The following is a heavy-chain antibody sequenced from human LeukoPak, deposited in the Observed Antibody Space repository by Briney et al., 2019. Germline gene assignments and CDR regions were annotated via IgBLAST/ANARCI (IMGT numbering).Heavy chain of an antibody. CDR2: INPNSGGT. D-gene: IGHD6-13*01. CDR1: GYTFTGYY. V-gene: IGHV1-2*04. Sequence: ASVKVSCKASGYTFTGYYMHWMRQAPGQGLEWMGWINPNSGGTNYAQKFQGWVTMTRDTSISTAYMELSRLRSDDTAVYYCAREHYSSKVGYFDYWGQGTLVTVSS. CDR3: AREHYSSKVGYFDY. J-gene: IGHJ4*02.